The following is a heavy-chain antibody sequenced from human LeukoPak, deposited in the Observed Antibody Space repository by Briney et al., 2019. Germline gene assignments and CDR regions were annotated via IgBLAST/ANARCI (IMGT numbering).Heavy chain of an antibody. D-gene: IGHD1-1*01. Sequence: GGAPQLSCAAPGVPVSSNNNDRGRPGPGEGVGGGLVIYSGGSTYYADSVKGRFTVSRDNSKNTLYLQMNSLRAEDTAVYYCASTTRGGTYYYYMDVWGKGTTVTISS. J-gene: IGHJ6*03. CDR1: GVPVSSNN. CDR3: ASTTRGGTYYYYMDV. V-gene: IGHV3-53*01. CDR2: IYSGGST.